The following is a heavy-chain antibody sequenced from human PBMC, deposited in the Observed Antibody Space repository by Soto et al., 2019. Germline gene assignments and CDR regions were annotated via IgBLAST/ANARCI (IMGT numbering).Heavy chain of an antibody. V-gene: IGHV3-23*01. D-gene: IGHD1-1*01. CDR3: APTGFDY. CDR2: ISGSGDIT. J-gene: IGHJ4*02. CDR1: GFTFSSYA. Sequence: GGSLRLSCAASGFTFSSYALSWVRQAPGKGLEWVSIISGSGDITNYSDSVKGRFTISRDNSKNTLYLQMNSLRAEDTAVYYCAPTGFDYWGQGTPVTVSS.